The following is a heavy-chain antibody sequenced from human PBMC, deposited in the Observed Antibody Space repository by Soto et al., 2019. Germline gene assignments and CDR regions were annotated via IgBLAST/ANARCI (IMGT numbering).Heavy chain of an antibody. CDR3: ARLNGYNDERGFDY. J-gene: IGHJ4*02. D-gene: IGHD5-12*01. Sequence: PGGSLRLSCAASGFTFDDYAMHWVRQAPGKGLEWVSGISWNSGSIGYADSVKGRFTISRDNAKNSLYLQMNSLRAEDTALYYCARLNGYNDERGFDYWGQGTLVTVSS. CDR2: ISWNSGSI. CDR1: GFTFDDYA. V-gene: IGHV3-9*01.